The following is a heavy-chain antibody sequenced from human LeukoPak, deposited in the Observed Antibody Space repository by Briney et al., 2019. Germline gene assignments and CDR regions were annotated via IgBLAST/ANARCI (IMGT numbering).Heavy chain of an antibody. CDR3: AKDMWSGEFDLFDY. V-gene: IGHV3-23*01. CDR2: ISGSGGST. Sequence: PGGSLRLSCVASGFTFGDVVMSWVRQAPGKGLEWVSAISGSGGSTYYADSVKGRFTISRDNSKNTLYLQMNSLRAEDTAVYYCAKDMWSGEFDLFDYWGQGTLVTVSS. CDR1: GFTFGDVV. J-gene: IGHJ4*02. D-gene: IGHD3-10*01.